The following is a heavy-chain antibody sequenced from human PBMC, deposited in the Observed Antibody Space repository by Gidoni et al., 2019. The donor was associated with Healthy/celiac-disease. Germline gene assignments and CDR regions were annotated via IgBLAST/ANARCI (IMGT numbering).Heavy chain of an antibody. Sequence: EGQLVESGGGLIQPGGSLRLSCAASGFTVSSIYMSLVRQAPGKGLEWVSVSYSGGSTYYADSVKGRFTISRDNSKNTLYLQMNSLRAEDTAVYYCARDVGYYTAWFDPWGQGTLVTVSS. J-gene: IGHJ5*02. CDR3: ARDVGYYTAWFDP. V-gene: IGHV3-53*01. CDR2: SYSGGST. D-gene: IGHD1-26*01. CDR1: GFTVSSIY.